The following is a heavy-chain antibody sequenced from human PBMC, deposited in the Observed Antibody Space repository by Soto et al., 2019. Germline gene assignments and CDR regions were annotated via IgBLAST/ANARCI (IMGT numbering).Heavy chain of an antibody. CDR3: AREEVAIXGGYQDPGIAALRAFDI. CDR2: IIPIFGTA. V-gene: IGHV1-69*13. Sequence: SVKVSCKASGGTFSSYAISWVRQAPGQGLEWMGGIIPIFGTANYAQKFQGRVTITADESTSTAYMELSSLRSEDTAVYYCAREEVAIXGGYQDPGIAALRAFDIWGQGTMVAVSS. J-gene: IGHJ3*02. D-gene: IGHD6-13*01. CDR1: GGTFSSYA.